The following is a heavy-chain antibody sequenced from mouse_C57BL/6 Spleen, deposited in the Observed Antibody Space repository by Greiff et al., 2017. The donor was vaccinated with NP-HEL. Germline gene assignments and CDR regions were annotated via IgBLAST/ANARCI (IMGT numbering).Heavy chain of an antibody. CDR3: ARDTTVVARGYFDY. V-gene: IGHV1-66*01. CDR2: IYTGSGNT. J-gene: IGHJ2*01. CDR1: GYSFTSYY. Sequence: QVQLQQPGPELVKPGASVKISCKASGYSFTSYYIHWVKQRPGQGLEWIGWIYTGSGNTKYNEKFKGKATLTADTSSSTAYMQLSSLTSEDSAVYYCARDTTVVARGYFDYWGQGTTLTVSS. D-gene: IGHD1-1*01.